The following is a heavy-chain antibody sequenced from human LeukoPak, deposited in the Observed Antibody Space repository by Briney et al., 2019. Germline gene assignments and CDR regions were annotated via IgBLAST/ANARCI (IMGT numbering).Heavy chain of an antibody. CDR2: IGTTGDT. CDR3: AKDRSKGYGSGSSYIRAQKYYFDY. CDR1: GFTFTTYD. V-gene: IGHV3-13*01. J-gene: IGHJ4*02. Sequence: PGGSLRLSCAASGFTFTTYDMHWVRRATGKGLEWVSAIGTTGDTYYPGSVKGRFTISRENAKNSLYLQMNSLRADDTAVYYCAKDRSKGYGSGSSYIRAQKYYFDYWGQGTLVTVSS. D-gene: IGHD3-10*01.